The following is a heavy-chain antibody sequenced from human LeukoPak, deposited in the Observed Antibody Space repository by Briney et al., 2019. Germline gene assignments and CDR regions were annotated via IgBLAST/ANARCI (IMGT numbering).Heavy chain of an antibody. D-gene: IGHD3-22*01. CDR3: ARDSHRQDSSGYYWFDY. CDR1: GGSISSGSYY. Sequence: PSQTLSLTCAVSGGSISSGSYYWSWIRQPAGKGLEWIGRIYTSGSTNYNPSLKSRVTISVDTSKNQFSLKLSSVTAADTAVYYCARDSHRQDSSGYYWFDYWGQGTLVTVSS. V-gene: IGHV4-61*02. CDR2: IYTSGST. J-gene: IGHJ4*02.